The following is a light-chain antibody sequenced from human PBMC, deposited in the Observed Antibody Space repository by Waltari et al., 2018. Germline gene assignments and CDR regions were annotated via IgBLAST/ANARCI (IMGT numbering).Light chain of an antibody. Sequence: EVVLTQSPGTLSFSPGERATLSCRTSQNIRGAYLAWYQQRPGQAPRLLISDSFIRATGIPDRFSGSGSGADFTLTISSLAPEDSAVYFCHQYDTSPQTFGQGTKVSIK. V-gene: IGKV3-20*01. CDR1: QNIRGAY. CDR3: HQYDTSPQT. CDR2: DSF. J-gene: IGKJ1*01.